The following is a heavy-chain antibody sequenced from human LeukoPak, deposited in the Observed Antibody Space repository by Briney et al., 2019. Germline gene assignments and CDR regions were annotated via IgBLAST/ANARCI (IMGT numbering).Heavy chain of an antibody. J-gene: IGHJ6*03. CDR2: IRYDGSNK. D-gene: IGHD2-2*01. V-gene: IGHV3-30*02. CDR3: AKDRGGYCSSTSCPLNMDV. Sequence: GGSLRLSCAASGFTFSSYGMHWVRQAPGKGLEWVAFIRYDGSNKYYADSVKGRFTISRDNSKNTLYLQMNSLRAEDTAVYYCAKDRGGYCSSTSCPLNMDVWGKGTTVTVSS. CDR1: GFTFSSYG.